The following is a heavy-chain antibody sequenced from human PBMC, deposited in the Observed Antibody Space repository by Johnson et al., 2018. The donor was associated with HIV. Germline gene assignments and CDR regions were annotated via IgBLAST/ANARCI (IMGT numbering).Heavy chain of an antibody. V-gene: IGHV3-7*01. Sequence: VQLVESGGGLIQPGGSLRLSCAASGFTFSSYWMSWVRQAPGKGLEWVANIKQDGSAKYYVDSVKGRFAISSDNAKNSLYLQMNSLRAEDTAVYYCARDYHYVWGSSYGFDIWGQGTMVTVSS. CDR2: IKQDGSAK. D-gene: IGHD3-16*01. CDR1: GFTFSSYW. J-gene: IGHJ3*02. CDR3: ARDYHYVWGSSYGFDI.